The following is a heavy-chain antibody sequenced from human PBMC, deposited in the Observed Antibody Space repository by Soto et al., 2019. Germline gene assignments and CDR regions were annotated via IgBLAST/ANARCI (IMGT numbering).Heavy chain of an antibody. CDR2: IYYSGTT. V-gene: IGHV4-39*07. D-gene: IGHD7-27*01. CDR1: GGSISSSNYY. CDR3: AGDVLAPPNSFDP. J-gene: IGHJ5*02. Sequence: SETLSLTCTVSGGSISSSNYYWGWIRQPPGKGLEWIGSIYYSGTTYYNPSLRSRVTLSLDKSKNQFSLKMNSVTAADTAVYYCAGDVLAPPNSFDPRGQGTLGTVSS.